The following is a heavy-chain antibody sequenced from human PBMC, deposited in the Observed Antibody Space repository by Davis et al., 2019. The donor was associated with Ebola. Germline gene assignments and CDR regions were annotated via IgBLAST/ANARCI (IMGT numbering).Heavy chain of an antibody. CDR1: GFTFSSSA. CDR2: IGSGGGSI. J-gene: IGHJ4*02. D-gene: IGHD3-10*01. Sequence: GGSLRLSCAASGFTFSSSAMSWGRQAPGKGLEWVSSIGSGGGSIYYADSVKGRFTISRDNSKNTLYLQMNSLRAEDTAVYYCAKDIWFGELLPKERGKFDYWGQGTLVTVSS. V-gene: IGHV3-23*01. CDR3: AKDIWFGELLPKERGKFDY.